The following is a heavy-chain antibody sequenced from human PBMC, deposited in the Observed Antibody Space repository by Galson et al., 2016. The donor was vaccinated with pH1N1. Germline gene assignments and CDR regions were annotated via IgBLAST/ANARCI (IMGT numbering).Heavy chain of an antibody. Sequence: SLRLSCAASGLIFSNAWMSWVRQAPGKGLEWVGRIKSRGEGGTTDYAAPVKGRFTISRDNSKNTLYLQMNSLTAVDTAIYYCARGGAIGPNYNDGEVSSWGQGALVTVSS. CDR3: ARGGAIGPNYNDGEVSS. CDR2: IKSRGEGGTT. CDR1: GLIFSNAW. V-gene: IGHV3-15*01. D-gene: IGHD5-18*01. J-gene: IGHJ5*02.